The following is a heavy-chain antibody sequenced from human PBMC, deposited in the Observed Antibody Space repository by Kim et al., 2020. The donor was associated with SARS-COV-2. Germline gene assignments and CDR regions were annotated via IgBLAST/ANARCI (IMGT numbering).Heavy chain of an antibody. V-gene: IGHV4-31*03. J-gene: IGHJ6*02. CDR1: GGSISSGGYY. D-gene: IGHD3-9*01. CDR3: ARGPLGYYDILTGPYYYYGMDV. Sequence: SETLSLTCTXSGGSISSGGYYWSWIRQHPGKGLEWIGYIYYSGSTYYNPSLKSRVTISVDTSKNQFSLKLSSVTAADTAVYYCARGPLGYYDILTGPYYYYGMDVWGQGTTVTVSS. CDR2: IYYSGST.